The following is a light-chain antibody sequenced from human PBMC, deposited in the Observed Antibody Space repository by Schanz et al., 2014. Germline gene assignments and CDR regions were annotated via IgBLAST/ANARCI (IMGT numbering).Light chain of an antibody. J-gene: IGKJ3*01. Sequence: IQLTQSPSTLSASVGDRVTITCRASQSISSWLAWYQQKPGKAPKLLISAASTLQSGVPSRFSGSGSGTDFTLTISSLQSEDFATYFCQQAHSFPHTFGPGTKVDVK. CDR1: QSISSW. CDR3: QQAHSFPHT. V-gene: IGKV1-12*01. CDR2: AAS.